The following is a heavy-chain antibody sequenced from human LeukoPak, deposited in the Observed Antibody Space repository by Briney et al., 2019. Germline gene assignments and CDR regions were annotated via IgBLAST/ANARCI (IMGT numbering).Heavy chain of an antibody. Sequence: SQTLSLTCTVSGGSISSGDYYWSWIRQPPGKGLEWIVYIYYSGSTYYNPSLKSRVTISVDTSKNQFSLKLSSVTAADTAVYYCARGNLTIFGVVSDAFDIWGQGTMVTVSS. V-gene: IGHV4-30-4*01. CDR1: GGSISSGDYY. D-gene: IGHD3-3*01. CDR2: IYYSGST. J-gene: IGHJ3*02. CDR3: ARGNLTIFGVVSDAFDI.